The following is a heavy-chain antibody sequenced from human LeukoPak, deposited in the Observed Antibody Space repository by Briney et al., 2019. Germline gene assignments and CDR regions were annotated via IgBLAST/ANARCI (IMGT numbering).Heavy chain of an antibody. CDR2: IAYDGSHK. CDR3: ARVDYGDYGFDY. Sequence: PGRSLRLSCAASGFTFSKYAFHWVRQAPGKGLEWVAIIAYDGSHKYYADSVKGRFSISRDNSNNTVLLQMNSLRPADTAVYYCARVDYGDYGFDYWGQGTLVTVSS. V-gene: IGHV3-30-3*01. CDR1: GFTFSKYA. J-gene: IGHJ4*02. D-gene: IGHD4-17*01.